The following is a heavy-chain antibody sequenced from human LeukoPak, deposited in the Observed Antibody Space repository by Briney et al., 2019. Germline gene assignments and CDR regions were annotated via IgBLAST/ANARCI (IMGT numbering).Heavy chain of an antibody. Sequence: PSETLSLTCAVYGGSFSGYYWSWIRQPPGKGLEWLGEINHSGSTNYNTSLKSRVTISVDTSKNQFSLKLSSVTAADTAVYYCARETLSSIAARPVDYWGQGTLVTVSS. CDR3: ARETLSSIAARPVDY. CDR2: INHSGST. J-gene: IGHJ4*02. CDR1: GGSFSGYY. D-gene: IGHD6-6*01. V-gene: IGHV4-34*01.